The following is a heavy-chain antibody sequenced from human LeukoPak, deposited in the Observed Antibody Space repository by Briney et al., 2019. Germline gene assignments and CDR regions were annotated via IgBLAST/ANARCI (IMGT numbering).Heavy chain of an antibody. J-gene: IGHJ4*02. Sequence: SQTLSLTCTVSGGSISSSSYYWGWIRQPPGKGLEWIGSIYYSGSTYYNPSLKSRVTISVDTSKNQFSLKLSSVTAADTAVYYCARHEGLEMATIEIVYWGQGTLVTVSS. CDR3: ARHEGLEMATIEIVY. V-gene: IGHV4-39*01. CDR2: IYYSGST. D-gene: IGHD5-24*01. CDR1: GGSISSSSYY.